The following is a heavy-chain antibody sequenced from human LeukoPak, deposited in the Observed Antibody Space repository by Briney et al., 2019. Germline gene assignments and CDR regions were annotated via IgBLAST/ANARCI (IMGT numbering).Heavy chain of an antibody. D-gene: IGHD4-17*01. J-gene: IGHJ2*01. Sequence: GGSLRLSCAASGFTFSSYGMHWVRQAPGKGLEWVAVIWYDGSNKYYADSVKGRFTISRDNSKNTLYLQMNSLRAEDTAVYYCARGTVTTGPWYFDLWGRGTLVTASS. CDR2: IWYDGSNK. CDR3: ARGTVTTGPWYFDL. CDR1: GFTFSSYG. V-gene: IGHV3-33*01.